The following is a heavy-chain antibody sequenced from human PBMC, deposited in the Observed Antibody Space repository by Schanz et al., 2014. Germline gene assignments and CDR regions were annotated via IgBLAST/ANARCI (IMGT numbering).Heavy chain of an antibody. CDR2: ISANSVGT. CDR1: GYTFTDYY. Sequence: QVQLVQSGAEVKKPGASVKVSCKASGYTFTDYYIHWVRQAPGQGLEWMGWISANSVGTNYAQKFQGRVTMTRDTSISTAYMELSRLKSDDTAVYYCARALFGSGHGDVWGQGTTVTVSS. J-gene: IGHJ6*02. D-gene: IGHD3-10*01. V-gene: IGHV1-2*02. CDR3: ARALFGSGHGDV.